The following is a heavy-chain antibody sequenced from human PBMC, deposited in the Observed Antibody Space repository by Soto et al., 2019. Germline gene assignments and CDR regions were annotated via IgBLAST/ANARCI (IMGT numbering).Heavy chain of an antibody. J-gene: IGHJ6*02. CDR3: TRGYGSSLYWSGYYGMDV. CDR2: IRSKAYGGTT. Sequence: PGGSLRLSCTASGFTYRDYAMSWFRQAPGKGLEWVGFIRSKAYGGTTEYAATVKGRFTVSRDDSKSIAYLQMNSLKTEDTAVYYCTRGYGSSLYWSGYYGMDVWGQGTTVTVSS. V-gene: IGHV3-49*03. CDR1: GFTYRDYA. D-gene: IGHD6-13*01.